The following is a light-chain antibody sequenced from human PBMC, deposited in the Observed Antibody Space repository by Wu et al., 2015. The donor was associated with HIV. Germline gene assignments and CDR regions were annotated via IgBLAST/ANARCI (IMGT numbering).Light chain of an antibody. CDR1: QSVNSNY. Sequence: EIVLTQSPDTLSLSPGERATLSCRASQSVNSNYLAWYQQKPGQAPRLLIYGTSSRATGIPNRFSGSGSGTDFTLTISRLEPEDFAVYYCQQYGSSPLWSFGQGTELEIK. CDR3: QQYGSSPLWS. J-gene: IGKJ2*04. CDR2: GTS. V-gene: IGKV3-20*01.